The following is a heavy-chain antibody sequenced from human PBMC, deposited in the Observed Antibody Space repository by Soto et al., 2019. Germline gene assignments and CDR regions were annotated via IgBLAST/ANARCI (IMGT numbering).Heavy chain of an antibody. J-gene: IGHJ4*02. D-gene: IGHD2-15*01. CDR3: ATWGELGYCSGGSCYTTLSFDY. CDR2: FDPEDGET. Sequence: ASVKVSCKVSGYTLTELSMHWVRQAPGKVLEWMGGFDPEDGETIYAQKLQGRVTMTEDTSTDTAYMELSSLRSEDTAVYYCATWGELGYCSGGSCYTTLSFDYWGQGTLVTVSS. V-gene: IGHV1-24*01. CDR1: GYTLTELS.